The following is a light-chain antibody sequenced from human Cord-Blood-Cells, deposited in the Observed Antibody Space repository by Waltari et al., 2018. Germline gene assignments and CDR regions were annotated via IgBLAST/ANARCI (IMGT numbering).Light chain of an antibody. CDR3: AAWDDSLSVRV. Sequence: QSVLTQPPSASGTPGPRVTISCSGSSSNIGSTYVYWYQQLPGTAPKLLLYRNNQRLSEVPDRCSGSKSGTSASRAISGLRSEDEAYYYCAAWDDSLSVRVFGGGTNLTVL. J-gene: IGLJ3*02. CDR2: RNN. CDR1: SSNIGSTY. V-gene: IGLV1-47*01.